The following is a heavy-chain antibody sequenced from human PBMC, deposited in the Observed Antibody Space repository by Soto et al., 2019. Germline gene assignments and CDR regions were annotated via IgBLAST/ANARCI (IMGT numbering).Heavy chain of an antibody. J-gene: IGHJ4*02. D-gene: IGHD3-9*01. Sequence: ASVKVSCKASGYTFTRYAMHWVRQAPGQRLEWMGWINAGNGNTKYAQKFQGRVTITRDTSASTAYMELSSLRSEDTAVYYCAKDLLRYFDWSPFGYGGQGTLVTVS. V-gene: IGHV1-3*01. CDR2: INAGNGNT. CDR1: GYTFTRYA. CDR3: AKDLLRYFDWSPFGY.